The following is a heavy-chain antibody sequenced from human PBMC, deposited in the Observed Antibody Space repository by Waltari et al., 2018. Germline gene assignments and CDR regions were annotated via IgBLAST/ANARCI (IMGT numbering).Heavy chain of an antibody. CDR3: ARASRGYDFWSGFRYMDV. D-gene: IGHD3-3*01. Sequence: QVQLQESGPGLVKPSETLSLTCTVAGGSITRSHWSWIRPPAGKGLEWIGRIYTSGSTNYNPSLKSRVTMSVDTSKNQFSLKLSSVTAADTAVYYCARASRGYDFWSGFRYMDVWGKGTTVTISS. V-gene: IGHV4-4*07. J-gene: IGHJ6*03. CDR2: IYTSGST. CDR1: GGSITRSH.